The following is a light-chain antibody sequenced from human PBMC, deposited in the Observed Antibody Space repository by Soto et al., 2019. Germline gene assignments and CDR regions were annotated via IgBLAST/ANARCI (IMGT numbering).Light chain of an antibody. CDR3: SSFTRSSTWV. Sequence: QSALTQPVSVSGSPGQSITISCTGTNSDIGVYNYVSWFQQHPGRAPKLMIYEVNNRPSGVSNRFSGSKSGNTASLTISGLQAEDEADYYCSSFTRSSTWVFGGGTKVTVL. V-gene: IGLV2-14*01. CDR2: EVN. J-gene: IGLJ3*02. CDR1: NSDIGVYNY.